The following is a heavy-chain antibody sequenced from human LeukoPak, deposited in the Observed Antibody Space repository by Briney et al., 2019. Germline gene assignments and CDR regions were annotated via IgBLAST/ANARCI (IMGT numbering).Heavy chain of an antibody. D-gene: IGHD1-26*01. CDR3: SAEGSGSYWGQFDY. CDR1: ADSFSNHT. J-gene: IGHJ4*02. Sequence: SVNVSCNTSADSFSNHTHNWVRHAPAQGLEWMGGIMPVFASPNYAHNFHDRDTITTDLSTKTAYMQLKSPRSDDKAADYCSAEGSGSYWGQFDYGGQGTLVTVS. V-gene: IGHV1-69*05. CDR2: IMPVFASP.